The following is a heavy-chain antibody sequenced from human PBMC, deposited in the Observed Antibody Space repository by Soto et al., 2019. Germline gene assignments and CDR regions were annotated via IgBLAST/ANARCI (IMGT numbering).Heavy chain of an antibody. J-gene: IGHJ4*02. CDR3: AREIRSYSGSGFDH. D-gene: IGHD6-6*01. V-gene: IGHV3-9*01. CDR2: ISWNSYSI. Sequence: EVQLVESGGGLVQPGRSLRLSCAASEFTFDDYTMHWVRQAPGKGLEWVSGISWNSYSIGYGDSVKGRFTISRDNSKNSLYLQMNSLRAEDTAFYFCAREIRSYSGSGFDHWGQGTLVIVSS. CDR1: EFTFDDYT.